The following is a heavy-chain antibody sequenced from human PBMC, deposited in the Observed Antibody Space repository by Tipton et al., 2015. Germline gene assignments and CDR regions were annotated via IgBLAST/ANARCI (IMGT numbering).Heavy chain of an antibody. D-gene: IGHD3-9*01. CDR3: ACQDYDSLTRDYQTVDY. CDR2: ISHSGHT. V-gene: IGHV4-38-2*01. J-gene: IGHJ4*02. Sequence: GLVKPSETLSLTCAVSAYSISSDYYWGWIRQPPGKGLEWIGSISHSGHTHYNPSLKSRVTMSRDTSKNQFSLKLTFVTAADTAVYYCACQDYDSLTRDYQTVDYWGQGTLVTVSS. CDR1: AYSISSDYY.